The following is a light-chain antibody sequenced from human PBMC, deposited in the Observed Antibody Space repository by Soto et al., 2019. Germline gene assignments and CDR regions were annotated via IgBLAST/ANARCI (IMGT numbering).Light chain of an antibody. Sequence: EIVLTQSPGTLSLSPGERATLSCRSSQSVGSSYLAWYQQKPGLAPRLLIFGASNRATGIPDRFSGSGSGTDFTLTISRLEPADFAVYYCQQYGTPPWTFGQGTKVDIK. CDR1: QSVGSSY. CDR2: GAS. V-gene: IGKV3-20*01. J-gene: IGKJ1*01. CDR3: QQYGTPPWT.